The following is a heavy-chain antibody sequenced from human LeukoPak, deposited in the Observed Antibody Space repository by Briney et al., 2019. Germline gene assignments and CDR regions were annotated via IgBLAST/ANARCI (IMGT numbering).Heavy chain of an antibody. V-gene: IGHV4-39*01. CDR1: GDSISSSSFH. Sequence: SETLSLTCTVSGDSISSSSFHWGWIRQPPGKGLEWIGSIYYSGSTYSGSTYCNPSLKSRVTISVDTSKNQFSLKLSSVTAADTAVYYCARSSLRYFDRLSNNWFDPWGQGTLVTVSS. D-gene: IGHD3-9*01. CDR2: IYYSGSTYSGST. CDR3: ARSSLRYFDRLSNNWFDP. J-gene: IGHJ5*02.